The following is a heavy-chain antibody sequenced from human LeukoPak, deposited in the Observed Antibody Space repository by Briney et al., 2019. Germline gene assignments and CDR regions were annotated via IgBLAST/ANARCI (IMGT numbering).Heavy chain of an antibody. V-gene: IGHV4-59*08. J-gene: IGHJ4*02. Sequence: SETLSLTCTVSGGSISSYYWSWIRQPPGKGLEWIGYIYYSGTTNYNHSLKSRVTISLDTSKSQFSLRLNSVTAADTAVYYCARQIIRGQYLVHFDYWGQGTLVTVSS. CDR3: ARQIIRGQYLVHFDY. CDR1: GGSISSYY. CDR2: IYYSGTT. D-gene: IGHD6-13*01.